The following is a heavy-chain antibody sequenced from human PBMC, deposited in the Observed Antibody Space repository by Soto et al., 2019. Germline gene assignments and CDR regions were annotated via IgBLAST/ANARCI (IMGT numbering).Heavy chain of an antibody. Sequence: QSGGSLRLSCTASGFTFGDYTMSWVRQAPGKGLEWVGFIRKKAHGGTPEYVASVKGRFTMSRDDSRSIAYLQMNSLKTEDTAVYYCTTDGNGYSDSYWGQGTLVTVSS. J-gene: IGHJ4*02. D-gene: IGHD3-22*01. V-gene: IGHV3-49*04. CDR3: TTDGNGYSDSY. CDR2: IRKKAHGGTP. CDR1: GFTFGDYT.